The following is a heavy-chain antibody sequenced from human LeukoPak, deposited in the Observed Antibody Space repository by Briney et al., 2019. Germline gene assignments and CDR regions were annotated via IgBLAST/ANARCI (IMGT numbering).Heavy chain of an antibody. V-gene: IGHV3-9*01. CDR1: GFTFDDYA. CDR2: ISWNSGSI. CDR3: AKGYCSGGSCYTWDY. Sequence: GGSLRLSCAASGFTFDDYAMHWVRQAPGKGLEWVSGISWNSGSIGYADSVKGRFTISRDNAKNSLYLQMNSLRAEDTALYYCAKGYCSGGSCYTWDYWGREPWSPSPQ. J-gene: IGHJ4*02. D-gene: IGHD2-15*01.